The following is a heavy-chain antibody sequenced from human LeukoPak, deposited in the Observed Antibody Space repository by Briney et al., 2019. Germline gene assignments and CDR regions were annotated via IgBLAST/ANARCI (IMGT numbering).Heavy chain of an antibody. CDR3: ASNRGPYSSGWYGNDAFDI. CDR1: GYSFTSYW. D-gene: IGHD6-19*01. CDR2: IYPGDSDT. J-gene: IGHJ3*02. Sequence: GESLKISCKGSGYSFTSYWIGWVRQMPGKGLEWMGIIYPGDSDTRYSPSFQGQVTISADKSISTAYLQWSSLKASDTAMYYCASNRGPYSSGWYGNDAFDIWGQGTMVTVSS. V-gene: IGHV5-51*01.